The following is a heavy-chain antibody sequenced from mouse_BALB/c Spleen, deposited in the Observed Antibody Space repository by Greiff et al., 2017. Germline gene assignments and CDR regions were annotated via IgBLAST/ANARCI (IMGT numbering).Heavy chain of an antibody. D-gene: IGHD2-3*01. Sequence: EVKLMESGPGLVKPSQSLSLTCTVTGYSITSDYAWNWIRQFPGNKLEWMGYISYSGSTSYNPSLKSRISITRDTSKNQFFLQLNSVTTEDTATYYCAREGRWLPHAMDYWGQGTSVTVSS. CDR1: GYSITSDYA. CDR3: AREGRWLPHAMDY. V-gene: IGHV3-2*02. J-gene: IGHJ4*01. CDR2: ISYSGST.